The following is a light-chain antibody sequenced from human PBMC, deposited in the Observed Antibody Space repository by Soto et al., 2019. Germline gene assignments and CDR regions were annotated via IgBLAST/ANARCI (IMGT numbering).Light chain of an antibody. CDR1: QSVSSSY. CDR2: GAS. CDR3: QQYGSSLWT. Sequence: DIVLTQSPGTLSLSPGERATLSCRSSQSVSSSYLAWYQQKPGQAPRLIIYGASSRATGIPDRFSGSGSGTDCTLTISRLEPEDVAVYYCQQYGSSLWTFGQGTKVDIK. J-gene: IGKJ1*01. V-gene: IGKV3-20*01.